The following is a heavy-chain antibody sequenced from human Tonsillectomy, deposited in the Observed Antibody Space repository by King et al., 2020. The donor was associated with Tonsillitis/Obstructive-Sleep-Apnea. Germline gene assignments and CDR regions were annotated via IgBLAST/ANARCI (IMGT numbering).Heavy chain of an antibody. D-gene: IGHD6-19*01. CDR1: GFNFDDYG. V-gene: IGHV3-20*04. Sequence: VQMVESGGGVVRPGGSLRLSCAASGFNFDDYGMSWVRQAPGKGLEWVSGINWNGGSTGYADSVKGRFTISRDNAKNSLYLQMNSLRAEDTALYYCARVLTGYSSGWSDWYFDLWGRGTLVTVSS. CDR3: ARVLTGYSSGWSDWYFDL. J-gene: IGHJ2*01. CDR2: INWNGGST.